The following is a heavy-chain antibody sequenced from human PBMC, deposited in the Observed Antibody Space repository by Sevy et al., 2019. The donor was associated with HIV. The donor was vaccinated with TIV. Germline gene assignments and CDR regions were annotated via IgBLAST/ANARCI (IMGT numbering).Heavy chain of an antibody. CDR2: ISSSSSYI. Sequence: LGGSLRLSCAASGFTFSSYSMNWVRQAPGKGLEWVSSISSSSSYIYYADSVKGRFTISRDNAKNSLYLQMNSLRAEDTAVYYCASGGEQLGFDPWGQGTLVTVSS. CDR3: ASGGEQLGFDP. D-gene: IGHD6-13*01. J-gene: IGHJ5*02. CDR1: GFTFSSYS. V-gene: IGHV3-21*01.